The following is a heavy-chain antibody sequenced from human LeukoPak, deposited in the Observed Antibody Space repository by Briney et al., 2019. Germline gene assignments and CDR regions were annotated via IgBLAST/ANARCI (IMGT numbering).Heavy chain of an antibody. Sequence: SETLSLTCTVSGGSISSYYWSWIRQPLGKGLEWIGYIYYSGSTNYNPSLRSRVTISVDTSKGQFSLKLSSMTAADTAVYYCARGGTAGAPYNWFDPWGQGTLVTVSS. V-gene: IGHV4-59*01. CDR3: ARGGTAGAPYNWFDP. J-gene: IGHJ5*02. CDR1: GGSISSYY. D-gene: IGHD1-26*01. CDR2: IYYSGST.